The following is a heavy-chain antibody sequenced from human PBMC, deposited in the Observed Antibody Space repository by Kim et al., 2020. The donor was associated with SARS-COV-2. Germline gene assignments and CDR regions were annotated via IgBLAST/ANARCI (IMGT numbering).Heavy chain of an antibody. CDR3: AKDRGVGYNSGWATGI. CDR2: MTWSNGDI. V-gene: IGHV3-9*01. D-gene: IGHD6-19*01. CDR1: GYTLDAYA. J-gene: IGHJ4*02. Sequence: GGSLRLSCAASGYTLDAYAMHWVRQAPGKGLEWVSGMTWSNGDIGYADSVKGRFTISRDNAKNSLYLQMNSLRADDTAVYYCAKDRGVGYNSGWATGIWGQGTLVTVSS.